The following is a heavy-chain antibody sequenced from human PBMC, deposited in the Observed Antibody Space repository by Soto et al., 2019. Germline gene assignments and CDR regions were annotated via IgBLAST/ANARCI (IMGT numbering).Heavy chain of an antibody. J-gene: IGHJ6*02. CDR2: ISYDGSNK. CDR1: GFTFSSYG. V-gene: IGHV3-30*18. Sequence: QVQLVESGGGVVQPGRSLRLSCAASGFTFSSYGMHWVRQAPGKGLEWVAVISYDGSNKYYADSVKGRFTISRDNSKNRLYPQMNSMRADDTAVYYCAKDRNGSSSWYRPREYYYYGMDVWGQGTTVTVSS. CDR3: AKDRNGSSSWYRPREYYYYGMDV. D-gene: IGHD6-13*01.